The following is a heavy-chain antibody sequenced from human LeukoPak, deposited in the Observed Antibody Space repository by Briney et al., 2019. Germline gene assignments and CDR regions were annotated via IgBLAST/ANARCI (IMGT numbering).Heavy chain of an antibody. J-gene: IGHJ3*02. CDR3: AAELYGVYTDCCTFHI. CDR2: IIVGSGAT. Sequence: ASVKVSCKTSGFTFSTSAVQWVRQARGQRLEWIGWIIVGSGATNYAQSLQGRFTITRDMSTNTAYMELSSLGSEDSAVYYCAAELYGVYTDCCTFHIWGQGTMVTVSS. CDR1: GFTFSTSA. V-gene: IGHV1-58*01. D-gene: IGHD4-17*01.